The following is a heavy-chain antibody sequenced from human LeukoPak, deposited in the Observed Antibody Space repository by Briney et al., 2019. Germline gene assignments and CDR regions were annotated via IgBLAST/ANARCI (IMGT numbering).Heavy chain of an antibody. J-gene: IGHJ4*02. CDR3: ARDRGRNSFDY. CDR1: GFTFSSYW. Sequence: GGSLRLSCAASGFTFSSYWMSWIRQAPGKGLEWVASMKPDGSESWYVDSVKGRFTISRDNSKNSLYLQLTSLRAEDTALYYCARDRGRNSFDYWGQGTLVSVSS. V-gene: IGHV3-7*01. CDR2: MKPDGSES. D-gene: IGHD1-14*01.